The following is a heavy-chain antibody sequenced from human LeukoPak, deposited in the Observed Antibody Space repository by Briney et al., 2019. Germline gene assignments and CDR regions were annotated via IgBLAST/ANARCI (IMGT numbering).Heavy chain of an antibody. CDR1: GFTFSRYW. CDR3: VRSGGLQKFDC. V-gene: IGHV3-7*01. Sequence: GGSLRLSCAASGFTFSRYWMSWVRQAPVKGLEWVANIKQDGSEKYYVDSVKGRFTISRDNSKNTLYLQMNSLRPEDTAVYYCVRSGGLQKFDCWGQGTLVAVSS. J-gene: IGHJ4*02. CDR2: IKQDGSEK. D-gene: IGHD4-11*01.